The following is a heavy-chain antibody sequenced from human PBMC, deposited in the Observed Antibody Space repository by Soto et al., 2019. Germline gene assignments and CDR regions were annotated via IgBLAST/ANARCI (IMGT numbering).Heavy chain of an antibody. CDR2: INAGNGNT. CDR3: ARGRRVVPAAISQAGFDP. J-gene: IGHJ5*02. Sequence: ASVKVSCKASGYTFTSRYMHWVRQAPGQGLEWMGWINAGNGNTKYSQKFQGRVTITRDTSASTAYMELSSLRSEDTAVYYCARGRRVVPAAISQAGFDPWGQGTLVTVSS. V-gene: IGHV1-3*01. CDR1: GYTFTSRY. D-gene: IGHD2-2*01.